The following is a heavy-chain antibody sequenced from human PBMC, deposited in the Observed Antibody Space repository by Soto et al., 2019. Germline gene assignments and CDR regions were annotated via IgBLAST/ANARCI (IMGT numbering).Heavy chain of an antibody. CDR3: ARDGVRGVTGYYYYGMGV. V-gene: IGHV3-33*01. CDR2: IWYDGSNK. D-gene: IGHD3-10*01. CDR1: GFTFSSYG. Sequence: HGGSLRLSCAASGFTFSSYGMHWVRHAPGKGLEWVAVIWYDGSNKYYADSVKGRFTISRDNSKNTLYLQMNSLRAEDTAVYYCARDGVRGVTGYYYYGMGVWGQGTTVTVSS. J-gene: IGHJ6*02.